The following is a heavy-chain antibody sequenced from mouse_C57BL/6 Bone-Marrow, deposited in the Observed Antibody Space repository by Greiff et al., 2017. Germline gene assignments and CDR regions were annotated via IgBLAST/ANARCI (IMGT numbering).Heavy chain of an antibody. CDR2: IWTGGGT. Sequence: VMLVESGPGLVAPSQSLSITCTVSGFSLTSYAISWVRQPPGKGLERLGVIWTGGGTHYNSALKSRLSISKDNSKSQVFLKMNSLQTDDTARYYCARTTYYRDFDDWGQGTTLTVSS. V-gene: IGHV2-9-1*01. J-gene: IGHJ2*01. D-gene: IGHD1-1*01. CDR1: GFSLTSYA. CDR3: ARTTYYRDFDD.